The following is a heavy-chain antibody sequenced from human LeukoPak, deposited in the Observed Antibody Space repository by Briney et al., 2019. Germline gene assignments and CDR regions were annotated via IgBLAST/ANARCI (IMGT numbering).Heavy chain of an antibody. V-gene: IGHV4-59*01. Sequence: PGGSLRLSCAASGFTFSSYAMSWIRQPPGKGLEWIGYIYYSGSTNYNPSLKSRVTISVDTSKNQFSLKLSSVTAADTAVYYCARERDGYHGFVDYWGQGTLVTVSS. CDR2: IYYSGST. D-gene: IGHD5-24*01. CDR1: GFTFSSYA. CDR3: ARERDGYHGFVDY. J-gene: IGHJ4*02.